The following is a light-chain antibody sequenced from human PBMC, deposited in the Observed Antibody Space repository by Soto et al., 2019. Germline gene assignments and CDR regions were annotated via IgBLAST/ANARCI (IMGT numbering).Light chain of an antibody. J-gene: IGKJ2*01. CDR2: QVS. V-gene: IGKV2D-29*01. CDR1: QSLVHTDGKTY. CDR3: MQSLQLPYT. Sequence: DIVVTQTPLSLSVTPGQPASISCKSGQSLVHTDGKTYLFWYLQKPGQPPQPLIYQVSNRFSGVSDRFSGSGSGTDVTLKISRMEAEDVGIYYCMQSLQLPYTFGQGTSLEIK.